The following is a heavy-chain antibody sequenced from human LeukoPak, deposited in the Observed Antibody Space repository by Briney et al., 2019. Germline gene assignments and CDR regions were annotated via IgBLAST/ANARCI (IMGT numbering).Heavy chain of an antibody. CDR3: ARETRGGDIVLMVYAIRTGFDY. J-gene: IGHJ4*02. Sequence: GGSLRLSCAASGFTFSSYWMSWVRQAPGKGPEWVANIKQDGSEKYYVDSVKGRFTISRDNAKNALYLQMNSLRAEDTAVYFCARETRGGDIVLMVYAIRTGFDYWGQGTLVTVSS. CDR2: IKQDGSEK. CDR1: GFTFSSYW. D-gene: IGHD2-8*01. V-gene: IGHV3-7*01.